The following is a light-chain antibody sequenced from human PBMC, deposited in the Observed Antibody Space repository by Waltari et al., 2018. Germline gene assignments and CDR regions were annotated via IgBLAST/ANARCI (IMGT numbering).Light chain of an antibody. V-gene: IGLV2-14*03. Sequence: QSALTQPAPVSGSPGQSITISCTGTSSDVGTYHYVSWYQQHPGKAPKLLIYDVSYRPSGVSYRFSGSKSGNTASLTISGLQAEDEADYYCSSYITTNTLELFGGGTSLTVL. J-gene: IGLJ3*02. CDR2: DVS. CDR1: SSDVGTYHY. CDR3: SSYITTNTLEL.